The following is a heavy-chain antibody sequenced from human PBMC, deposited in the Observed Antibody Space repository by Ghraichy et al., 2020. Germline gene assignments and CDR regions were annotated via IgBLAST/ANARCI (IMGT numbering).Heavy chain of an antibody. J-gene: IGHJ4*02. CDR1: GGSISNSSYY. V-gene: IGHV4-39*01. D-gene: IGHD2-2*01. CDR3: ARGLLGYCSSISCYGFDY. CDR2: IYYSGSA. Sequence: ETLSLTCTVSGGSISNSSYYWGWIRQPPGKGLEWIGSIYYSGSAYYNPSLKSRVTISVDTPRNQFSLNLRSVTAADTAIYYCARGLLGYCSSISCYGFDYWGQGPLVTVSS.